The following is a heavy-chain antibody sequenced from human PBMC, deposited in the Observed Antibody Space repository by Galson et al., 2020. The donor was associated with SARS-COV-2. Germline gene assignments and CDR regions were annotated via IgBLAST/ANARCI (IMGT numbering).Heavy chain of an antibody. Sequence: KISCKASGFTFTSSAVQWVRQARGQRLEWIGWIVVGSGNTNYAQKFQERVTITRDMSTSTAYMELSSLRSEDTAVYYCAATEYSNFWSGTGGDYWGQGTLVTVSS. CDR2: IVVGSGNT. D-gene: IGHD3-3*01. CDR1: GFTFTSSA. J-gene: IGHJ4*02. CDR3: AATEYSNFWSGTGGDY. V-gene: IGHV1-58*01.